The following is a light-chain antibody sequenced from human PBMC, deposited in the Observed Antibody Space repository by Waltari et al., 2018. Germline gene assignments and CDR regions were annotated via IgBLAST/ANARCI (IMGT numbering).Light chain of an antibody. CDR3: SSYTSRSTQV. J-gene: IGLJ1*01. CDR2: AVS. CDR1: SSHVGAYNY. V-gene: IGLV2-14*03. Sequence: QSALTQPASVSGSPGQSITIPCTGTSSHVGAYNYVSWYQHHPGKAPTLMIFAVSNRPSGVSNRFSGSKSGNTASLTISGLQAEDEADYYCSSYTSRSTQVFGTGTRVTVL.